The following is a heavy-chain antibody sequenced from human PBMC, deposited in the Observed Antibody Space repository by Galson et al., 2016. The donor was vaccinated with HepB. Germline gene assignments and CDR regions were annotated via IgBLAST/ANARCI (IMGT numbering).Heavy chain of an antibody. CDR3: AGVGGRTSSRHQFDY. J-gene: IGHJ4*02. Sequence: QSGAEVKKPGESLKISCKGFGYDFPGYWVGWVRQMPGKGLEWMGIIFPRDSDTKYSPSFQGQVTISADKSINTVYLQWSSLEPSAPAVYLCAGVGGRTSSRHQFDYWGQGTPVTVSS. CDR1: GYDFPGYW. CDR2: IFPRDSDT. V-gene: IGHV5-51*03. D-gene: IGHD3-16*01.